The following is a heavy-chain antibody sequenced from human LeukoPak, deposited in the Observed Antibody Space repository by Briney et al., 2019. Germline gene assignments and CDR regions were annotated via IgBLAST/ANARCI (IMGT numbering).Heavy chain of an antibody. CDR3: ARINTAMVIFDY. Sequence: SETLSLTCTVSGGSISSHYWSWIGQPPGKGLEGIGYIYYRGSTNYNPSLKSRVTISVDTSKNQFSLKLSSVTAADTAVYYCARINTAMVIFDYWGQGTLVTVSS. V-gene: IGHV4-59*11. CDR2: IYYRGST. D-gene: IGHD5-18*01. CDR1: GGSISSHY. J-gene: IGHJ4*02.